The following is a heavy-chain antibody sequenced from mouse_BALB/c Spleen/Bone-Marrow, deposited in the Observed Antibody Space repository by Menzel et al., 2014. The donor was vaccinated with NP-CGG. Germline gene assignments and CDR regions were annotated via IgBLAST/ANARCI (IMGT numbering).Heavy chain of an antibody. V-gene: IGHV7-1*02. CDR3: ARDVGYGNYFVY. CDR1: GFTFSDFY. D-gene: IGHD2-10*02. CDR2: SRNKAKHYTT. J-gene: IGHJ3*01. Sequence: EVHLVESGGGLVQPGDSLRLSCATSGFTFSDFYMEWVRRPPGKRLGWIAASRNKAKHYTTEYSASVKGRFIVSRDTSQSILYLQMNALRAEDTAIYYCARDVGYGNYFVYWGQGTLVTVSA.